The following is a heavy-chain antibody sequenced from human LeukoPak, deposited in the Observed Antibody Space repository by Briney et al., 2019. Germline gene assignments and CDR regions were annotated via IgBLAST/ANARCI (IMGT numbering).Heavy chain of an antibody. V-gene: IGHV3-30*02. Sequence: GGSLRLSCVASRFTLSSYAMHWVRQAPGKGLEWVAFIRYDGSLKNYPHSLKRRFTISRDNTKNTLYLQMNSLRGDDTAVYYCANLPLYDSSGPEHYWGQGTLVTVSS. CDR1: RFTLSSYA. J-gene: IGHJ4*02. CDR3: ANLPLYDSSGPEHY. CDR2: IRYDGSLK. D-gene: IGHD3-22*01.